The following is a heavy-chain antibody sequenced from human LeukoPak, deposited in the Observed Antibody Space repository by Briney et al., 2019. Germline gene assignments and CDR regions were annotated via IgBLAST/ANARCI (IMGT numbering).Heavy chain of an antibody. Sequence: GGSLRLSCAASGFTFSSYAMSWVRQAPGKGLEWVSAISGSGGSTYYADSVKGRFTISRDNSKNTLYLQMHSLRAEDTAVYYCAKDQDFWSGFYDYWGQGTLVTVSS. D-gene: IGHD3-3*01. V-gene: IGHV3-23*01. CDR2: ISGSGGST. J-gene: IGHJ4*02. CDR1: GFTFSSYA. CDR3: AKDQDFWSGFYDY.